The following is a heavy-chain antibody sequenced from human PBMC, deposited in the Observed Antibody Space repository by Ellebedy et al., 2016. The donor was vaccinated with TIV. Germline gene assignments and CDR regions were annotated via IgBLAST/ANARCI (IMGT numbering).Heavy chain of an antibody. Sequence: MPSETLSLTCTVSGGSISSSSYYWGWIRQPPGKGLEWIGSIYYSGSTYYNPSLKSRVTISVDTSKNQFSLKLSSVTAADTAVYYCARDRSYSSSWSSPFDYWGQGTLVTVSS. CDR2: IYYSGST. CDR1: GGSISSSSYY. D-gene: IGHD6-13*01. CDR3: ARDRSYSSSWSSPFDY. J-gene: IGHJ4*02. V-gene: IGHV4-39*01.